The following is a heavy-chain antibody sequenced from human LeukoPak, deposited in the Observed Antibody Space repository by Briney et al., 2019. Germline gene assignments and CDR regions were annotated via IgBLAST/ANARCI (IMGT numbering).Heavy chain of an antibody. CDR3: ARLTSSWSFDY. Sequence: GESLKISCKGSGYSFTNYWIGWVRQMPGKSLEWMGTISPDGSDTRYSPSFQGQVTISADKSITTAYLQWSSLKASDTAMYYCARLTSSWSFDYWGQGTLVTVSS. V-gene: IGHV5-51*01. CDR1: GYSFTNYW. J-gene: IGHJ4*02. D-gene: IGHD6-13*01. CDR2: ISPDGSDT.